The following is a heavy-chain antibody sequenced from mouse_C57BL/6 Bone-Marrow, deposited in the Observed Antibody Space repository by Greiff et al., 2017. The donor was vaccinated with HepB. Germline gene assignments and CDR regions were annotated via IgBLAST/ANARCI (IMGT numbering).Heavy chain of an antibody. D-gene: IGHD1-1*01. CDR1: GYTFTSYW. CDR2: INPSSGYT. J-gene: IGHJ1*03. V-gene: IGHV1-7*01. CDR3: AIITPYWYFDV. Sequence: VQLQQSGAELAKPGASVKLSCKASGYTFTSYWMHWVKQRPGQGLEWIGYINPSSGYTKYNQKFKDKATLTVDKSSSTAYMQLSSLTYEDSAVYYCAIITPYWYFDVWGTGTTVTVSS.